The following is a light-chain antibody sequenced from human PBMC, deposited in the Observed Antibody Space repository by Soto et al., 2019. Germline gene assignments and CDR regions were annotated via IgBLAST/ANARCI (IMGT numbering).Light chain of an antibody. J-gene: IGKJ1*01. V-gene: IGKV1-27*01. CDR1: QGISNY. Sequence: DIPMTQSPSSLSASVGDRVTITCRASQGISNYLAWYQQKPGKVPKLLIYGASTLQSGVSSRFSGSGSGTDFTLTISSLQPEDVATYYCQKYNSAPWTFGQGTKVEIK. CDR2: GAS. CDR3: QKYNSAPWT.